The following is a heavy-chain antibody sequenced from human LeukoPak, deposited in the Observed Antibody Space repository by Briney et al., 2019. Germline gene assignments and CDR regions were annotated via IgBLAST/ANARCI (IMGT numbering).Heavy chain of an antibody. D-gene: IGHD6-13*01. CDR2: IYPGDSDT. J-gene: IGHJ6*03. CDR1: GYIYTSYW. CDR3: ARLGAAGKYYYYFMDV. Sequence: GESLKISCNSSGYIYTSYWIGWVRQMPGKGLEWMGIIYPGDSDTRYSPSFQGQVTISADKSISTAYLQWSSLKASDTAMYYCARLGAAGKYYYYFMDVWGKGTTVTVSS. V-gene: IGHV5-51*01.